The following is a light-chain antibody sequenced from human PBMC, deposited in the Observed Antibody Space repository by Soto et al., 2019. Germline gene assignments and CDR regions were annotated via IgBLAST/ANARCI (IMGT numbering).Light chain of an antibody. Sequence: DIVLTQTPGTLSLSPGERATLSCRASQRVGSKYLAWYQQKPGQAPRLLIHGASSRAHGTPGRFRGSGSGTDLTLTISRLEPEDFAVYYCQQYGSSPKITFGQGTRLEIK. CDR3: QQYGSSPKIT. V-gene: IGKV3-20*01. CDR2: GAS. CDR1: QRVGSKY. J-gene: IGKJ5*01.